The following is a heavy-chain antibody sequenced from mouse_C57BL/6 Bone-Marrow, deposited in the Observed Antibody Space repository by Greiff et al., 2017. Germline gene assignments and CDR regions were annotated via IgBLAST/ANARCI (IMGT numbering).Heavy chain of an antibody. D-gene: IGHD2-3*01. CDR3: ARGYDGYCPFAY. V-gene: IGHV1-55*01. CDR1: GHTFTSYW. Sequence: VQLQQPGAELVKPGASVKMSCKASGHTFTSYWITWVKQRPGQGLEWIGDIYPGSGSTNYNEKFKSKATLTVDTSSSTAYMQLSSLTSEDSAVYYCARGYDGYCPFAYWGQGTLVTVSA. CDR2: IYPGSGST. J-gene: IGHJ3*01.